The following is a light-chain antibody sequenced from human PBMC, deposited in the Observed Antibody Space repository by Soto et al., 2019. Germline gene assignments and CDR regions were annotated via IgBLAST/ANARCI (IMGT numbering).Light chain of an antibody. CDR3: QQYNSYSGT. CDR1: QSINSW. J-gene: IGKJ3*01. CDR2: DAS. V-gene: IGKV1-5*01. Sequence: DIQMTQSPSTLSASVGDRVTITCRASQSINSWLTWYQQKPGKAPKLLIYDASSLESGVPSRFSGSGSGTEFTLTISSLQPDDFATYYCQQYNSYSGTFGPGTKVDIK.